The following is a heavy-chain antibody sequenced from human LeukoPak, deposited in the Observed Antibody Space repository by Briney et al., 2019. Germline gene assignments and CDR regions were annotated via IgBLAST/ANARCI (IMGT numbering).Heavy chain of an antibody. D-gene: IGHD6-13*01. CDR2: ISSSGSTI. Sequence: PGGSLRLSCAASGFTFSSYTMNWVRQAPGKGLEWVSYISSSGSTIYYADSVKGRFTISRDNSKNTLYLQMNSLRAEDTAVYYCAKRYNGAAAGTWVSGYFDYWGQGTLVTVSP. CDR3: AKRYNGAAAGTWVSGYFDY. V-gene: IGHV3-48*01. J-gene: IGHJ4*02. CDR1: GFTFSSYT.